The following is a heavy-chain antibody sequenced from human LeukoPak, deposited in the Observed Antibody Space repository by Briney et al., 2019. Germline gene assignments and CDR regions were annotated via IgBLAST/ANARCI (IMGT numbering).Heavy chain of an antibody. J-gene: IGHJ4*02. D-gene: IGHD1-26*01. CDR1: GFTVSSNY. CDR3: AKGSGSYFGKYYFDY. Sequence: GGSLRLSCAASGFTVSSNYMSWVRQAPGKGLEWVSVIYSGGSTYYADSVKGRFTISRDNSKNTLYLQMNSLRAEDTAVYYCAKGSGSYFGKYYFDYWGQGTLVTVSS. CDR2: IYSGGST. V-gene: IGHV3-53*01.